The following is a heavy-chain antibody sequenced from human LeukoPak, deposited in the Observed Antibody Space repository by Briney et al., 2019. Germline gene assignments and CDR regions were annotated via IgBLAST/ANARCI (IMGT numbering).Heavy chain of an antibody. CDR2: IYSGGST. J-gene: IGHJ4*02. Sequence: GGSLRLSCAASGFTVSSNYMSWVRQAPGKGLEWVSVIYSGGSTYYADSVKGRFTISRDNSKNTLYLQMNSLRVDDTAVYYCARTRIIPGVRGLQMRYFDYWGQGTLVTVSS. V-gene: IGHV3-66*01. D-gene: IGHD3-3*01. CDR1: GFTVSSNY. CDR3: ARTRIIPGVRGLQMRYFDY.